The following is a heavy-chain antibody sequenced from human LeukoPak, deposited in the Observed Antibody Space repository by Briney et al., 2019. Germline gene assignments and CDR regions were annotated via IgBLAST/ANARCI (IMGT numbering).Heavy chain of an antibody. V-gene: IGHV3-30*18. D-gene: IGHD6-13*01. CDR3: AKGSSWYGGEYFQH. J-gene: IGHJ1*01. CDR1: GFTFSSYG. Sequence: PGRSLRLSCAASGFTFSSYGMHWVRQAPGKGLEWVAVISYDGSNKYYADSVKGRFTISRDNSKNTLCLQMNSLRAEDTAVYYCAKGSSWYGGEYFQHWGQGTLVTVSS. CDR2: ISYDGSNK.